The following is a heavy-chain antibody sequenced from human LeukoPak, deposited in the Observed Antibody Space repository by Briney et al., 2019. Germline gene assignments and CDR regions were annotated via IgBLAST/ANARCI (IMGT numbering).Heavy chain of an antibody. Sequence: GASVKVSCKASGYTFTSHYMHWVRQAPGQGLEWMGIINPSGGTTSYAQRFQGRVTMTWDTSTSTVYMELSSLRSEDTAVYYCARDAHSNNYDSSGYSKALDIWGQGTMVTVSS. D-gene: IGHD3-22*01. CDR3: ARDAHSNNYDSSGYSKALDI. CDR2: INPSGGTT. CDR1: GYTFTSHY. J-gene: IGHJ3*02. V-gene: IGHV1-46*01.